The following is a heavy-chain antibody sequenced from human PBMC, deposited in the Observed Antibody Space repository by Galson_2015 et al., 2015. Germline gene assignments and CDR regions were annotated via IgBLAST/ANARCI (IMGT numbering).Heavy chain of an antibody. Sequence: TLSLTCTFSGGSISSGGYYWSWIRQHPGKGLEWIGYIYYSGSTYYNPSLRSRVTIAVATSKNQFSLKLSSVTAADTAVYYCAREGCSSTSCDHQFDPWGQGTLVTVSS. CDR2: IYYSGST. J-gene: IGHJ5*02. CDR3: AREGCSSTSCDHQFDP. V-gene: IGHV4-31*03. CDR1: GGSISSGGYY. D-gene: IGHD2-2*01.